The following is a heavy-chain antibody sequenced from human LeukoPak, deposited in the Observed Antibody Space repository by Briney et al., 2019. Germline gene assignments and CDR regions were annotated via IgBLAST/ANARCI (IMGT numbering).Heavy chain of an antibody. CDR2: TKQDGSEK. V-gene: IGHV3-7*03. J-gene: IGHJ4*02. Sequence: GGSLRLSCAASGFTFSSYWMSWVRQAPGKGLEWVANTKQDGSEKYYVDSVKGRFTISRDNAQNSLHLQMNSLRAEDTAVYYCARLSSGWYGDFDYWGQGTLVTVSS. CDR3: ARLSSGWYGDFDY. D-gene: IGHD6-19*01. CDR1: GFTFSSYW.